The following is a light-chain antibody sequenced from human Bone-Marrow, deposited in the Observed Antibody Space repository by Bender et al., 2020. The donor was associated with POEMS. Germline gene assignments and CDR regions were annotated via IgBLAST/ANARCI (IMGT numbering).Light chain of an antibody. J-gene: IGLJ3*02. CDR2: YDD. Sequence: QSVLTQPPSVSGAPGQRVTISCTGSSSNIGEGYDVQWYQQLPGEAPKLLIYYDDLLTPGVSDRFSASKSGTSAALAISELQAEDEALYYCSAWDDSLSGWVFGGGTKLTVL. CDR3: SAWDDSLSGWV. V-gene: IGLV1-36*01. CDR1: SSNIGEGYD.